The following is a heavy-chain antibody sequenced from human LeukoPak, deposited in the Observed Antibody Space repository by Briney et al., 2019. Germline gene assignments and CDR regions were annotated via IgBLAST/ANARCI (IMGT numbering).Heavy chain of an antibody. CDR3: AKAPAEQREDD. Sequence: GPCLRPACSPSGLSARGDGTGYVRPTPRKGLWWVAFIRYDGSNKYYADSVKGRFTISRDNSKNTLYLQMNSLRAEDTAVYYCAKAPAEQREDDWGQGTLVTGSS. D-gene: IGHD6-25*01. V-gene: IGHV3-30*02. CDR1: GLSARGDG. J-gene: IGHJ4*02. CDR2: IRYDGSNK.